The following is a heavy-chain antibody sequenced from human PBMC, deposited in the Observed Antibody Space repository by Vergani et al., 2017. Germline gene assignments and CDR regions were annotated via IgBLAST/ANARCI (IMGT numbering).Heavy chain of an antibody. D-gene: IGHD3-22*01. Sequence: EVQLVESGGGLVKPGGSLRLSCAASGFTFSNAWMSWVRQAPGKGLEWVGRIKSKTDGGTTDYAAPVKGRFTISRDDSKNTLYLQMNSLKTEDTAVYYCTTWAKYYYDSSGYYYSFFFDYWGQGTLVTVSS. V-gene: IGHV3-15*01. CDR2: IKSKTDGGTT. CDR3: TTWAKYYYDSSGYYYSFFFDY. CDR1: GFTFSNAW. J-gene: IGHJ4*02.